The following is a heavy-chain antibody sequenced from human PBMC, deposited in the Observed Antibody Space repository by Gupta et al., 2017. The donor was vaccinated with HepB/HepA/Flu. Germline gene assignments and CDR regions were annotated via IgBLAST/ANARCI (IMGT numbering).Heavy chain of an antibody. D-gene: IGHD6-19*01. Sequence: QVQLQQWGAGLLTPSETLSLTCAVYGGSFSRYYWSWIRQPPGKGLEWIGEINHSGSTNYNPSLKSRVTISVDTSKNQFSLKLSSVTAADTAVYYCARAASSGHDGGIYSMDVWGQGTTVTVAS. CDR2: INHSGST. V-gene: IGHV4-34*01. J-gene: IGHJ6*02. CDR3: ARAASSGHDGGIYSMDV. CDR1: GGSFSRYY.